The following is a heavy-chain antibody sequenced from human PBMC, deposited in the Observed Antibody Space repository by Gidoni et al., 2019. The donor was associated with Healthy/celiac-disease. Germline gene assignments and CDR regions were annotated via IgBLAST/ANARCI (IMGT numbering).Heavy chain of an antibody. CDR1: GFTCSSYS. D-gene: IGHD2-21*02. CDR2: ISSISSPI. V-gene: IGHV3-48*02. Sequence: EVQLVESGGGLVQPGGALSLACAASGFTCSSYSMNWVRRAPGKGLEWVSYISSISSPIYYADSVKGRFTISRDNAKNSLYLQMNSLRDEDTAVYYCAREYCGGDCYCDYWGQGTLVTVSS. CDR3: AREYCGGDCYCDY. J-gene: IGHJ4*02.